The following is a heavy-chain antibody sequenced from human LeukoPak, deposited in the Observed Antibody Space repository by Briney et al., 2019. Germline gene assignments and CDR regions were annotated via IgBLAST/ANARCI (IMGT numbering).Heavy chain of an antibody. CDR1: GGTFSSYA. Sequence: GASVTVSCKASGGTFSSYAISWVRQAPGQGLEWMGRIIPILGIANYAQKFQGRVTITADKSTSTAYMELSSLRSEDTAVYYCARDDSSGYYHGAFDIWGQGTMVTVSS. CDR2: IIPILGIA. J-gene: IGHJ3*02. CDR3: ARDDSSGYYHGAFDI. D-gene: IGHD3-22*01. V-gene: IGHV1-69*10.